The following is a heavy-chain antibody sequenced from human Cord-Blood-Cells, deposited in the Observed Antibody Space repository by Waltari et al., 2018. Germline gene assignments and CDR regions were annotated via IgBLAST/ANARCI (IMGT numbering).Heavy chain of an antibody. CDR1: GGSISSYY. CDR2: IYYSGST. D-gene: IGHD2-15*01. CDR3: ARVERGYCSGGSCYYWYFDL. V-gene: IGHV4-59*01. J-gene: IGHJ2*01. Sequence: QVQLQESGPGLVKPSETLSLTCPVSGGSISSYYWSWIRQPPGKGLEWIGYIYYSGSTNYNPSLKSRVTISVDTSKNQFSLKLSSVTAADTAVYYCARVERGYCSGGSCYYWYFDLWGRGTLVTVSS.